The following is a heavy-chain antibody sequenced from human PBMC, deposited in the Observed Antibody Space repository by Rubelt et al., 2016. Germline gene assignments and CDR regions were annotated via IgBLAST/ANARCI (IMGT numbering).Heavy chain of an antibody. Sequence: QVQLVESGGGVVQPGKSLRLSCAASGFTFSTYGMHWVSQAPGKGLEWVAVISFDENIKYYAGSVKGRFTISRDNSQNTLDLQMNSLSDEDTAVYYCARGHYGLDGWGQGTTVTVSS. CDR3: ARGHYGLDG. CDR1: GFTFSTYG. V-gene: IGHV3-30*03. J-gene: IGHJ6*02. CDR2: ISFDENIK.